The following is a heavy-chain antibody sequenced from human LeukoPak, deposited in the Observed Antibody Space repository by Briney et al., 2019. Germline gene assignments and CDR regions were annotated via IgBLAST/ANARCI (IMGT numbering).Heavy chain of an antibody. V-gene: IGHV4-31*03. Sequence: SQTLSLTCTVSGGSISSGGYYWSWIRQHPGKGLEWIGYIYYSGSTYYNPSLKSRVTISVDTSKNQFSLKLSSVTAADTAVYYCARSKGCTNGVCSYAYYSGMDVWGQGTTVTVSS. J-gene: IGHJ6*02. CDR1: GGSISSGGYY. CDR2: IYYSGST. CDR3: ARSKGCTNGVCSYAYYSGMDV. D-gene: IGHD2-8*01.